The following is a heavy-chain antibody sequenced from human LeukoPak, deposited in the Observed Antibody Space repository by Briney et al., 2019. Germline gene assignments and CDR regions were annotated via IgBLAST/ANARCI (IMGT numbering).Heavy chain of an antibody. CDR3: AKDTGYYYGSGGLFMDV. V-gene: IGHV3-9*01. CDR2: ISWNSGSI. D-gene: IGHD3-10*01. J-gene: IGHJ6*02. CDR1: GFTFDDYA. Sequence: GRSLRLPCAASGFTFDDYAMHWVRQPPGRGLEWVSGISWNSGSIGYADSVKGRFTISRDNAKNSLYLQMNSLRAEDTALYYCAKDTGYYYGSGGLFMDVWGQGTTVTVS.